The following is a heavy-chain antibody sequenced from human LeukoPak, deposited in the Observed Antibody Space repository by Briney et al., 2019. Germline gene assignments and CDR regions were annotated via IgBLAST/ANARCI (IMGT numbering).Heavy chain of an antibody. V-gene: IGHV4-4*07. J-gene: IGHJ4*02. D-gene: IGHD3-9*01. CDR2: IYTSGST. Sequence: SETLSLTCTVSGGSISNYYWSWIRQPAGKGLEWIGRIYTSGSTNYNPSLKSRVTMSVDTSKNQFSLKLSSVTAADPAVYYCARDGHDILTGYINYFDYRGQGTLVTVSS. CDR1: GGSISNYY. CDR3: ARDGHDILTGYINYFDY.